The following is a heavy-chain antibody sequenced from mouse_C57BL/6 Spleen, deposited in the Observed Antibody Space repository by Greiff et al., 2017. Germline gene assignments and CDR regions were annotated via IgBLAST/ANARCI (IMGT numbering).Heavy chain of an antibody. CDR2: IYPGDGDT. D-gene: IGHD1-1*01. J-gene: IGHJ1*03. CDR3: ARRHYYGSSPLYFEV. Sequence: QVQLQQSGAELVKPGASVKISCKASGYAFSSYWMNWVKQRPGKGLEWIGQIYPGDGDTNYNGKFKGKATLTADKSSSTAYMQLSSLTSEDAAVYFCARRHYYGSSPLYFEVWGTGTTITGAS. V-gene: IGHV1-80*01. CDR1: GYAFSSYW.